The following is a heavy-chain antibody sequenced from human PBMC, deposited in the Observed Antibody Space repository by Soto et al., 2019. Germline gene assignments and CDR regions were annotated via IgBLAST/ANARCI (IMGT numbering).Heavy chain of an antibody. J-gene: IGHJ6*02. CDR1: GFTFSSYG. CDR3: ARALAPHSTNGVCYIYYYYYGMDV. V-gene: IGHV3-33*01. CDR2: IWYDGSNK. Sequence: PGGSLRLSCAASGFTFSSYGMHWVRQAPGKGLEWVAVIWYDGSNKYYADSVKGRFTISRDNSKNTLYLQMNSLRAEDTAVYYCARALAPHSTNGVCYIYYYYYGMDVWGQGTTVTVSS. D-gene: IGHD2-8*01.